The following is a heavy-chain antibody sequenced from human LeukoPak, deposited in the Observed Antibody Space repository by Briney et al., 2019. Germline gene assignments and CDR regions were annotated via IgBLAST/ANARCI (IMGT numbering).Heavy chain of an antibody. D-gene: IGHD1-1*01. CDR2: IKQDGSDK. Sequence: PGGSLRLSCAASGFTFSSYGMHWVRQAPGKGLEWVANIKQDGSDKYYVDSVKGRFTISRDNAKNSLYLQMNSLRAEDTAVYYCARIRTTQNWGQGTLVTVSS. CDR3: ARIRTTQN. CDR1: GFTFSSYG. V-gene: IGHV3-7*01. J-gene: IGHJ4*02.